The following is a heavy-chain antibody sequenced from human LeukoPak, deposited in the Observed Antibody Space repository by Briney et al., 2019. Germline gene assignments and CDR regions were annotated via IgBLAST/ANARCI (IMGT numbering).Heavy chain of an antibody. CDR3: ARPYSGYDVSAFDI. CDR1: GGTFSSYA. J-gene: IGHJ3*02. V-gene: IGHV1-69*13. Sequence: ASVKVSCKASGGTFSSYAISWVRQAPGQGLEWMGGIIPIFGTANYAQKFQGRVTITADESTSTAYMELSSLRSEDTAVYYCARPYSGYDVSAFDIWGQGTMVTVSS. D-gene: IGHD5-12*01. CDR2: IIPIFGTA.